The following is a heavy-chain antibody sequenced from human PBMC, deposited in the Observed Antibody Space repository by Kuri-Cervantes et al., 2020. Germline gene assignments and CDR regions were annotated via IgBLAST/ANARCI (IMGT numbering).Heavy chain of an antibody. CDR2: ISGSGGST. J-gene: IGHJ6*03. CDR1: GFTFSSYA. D-gene: IGHD6-6*01. V-gene: IGHV3-23*01. Sequence: GESLKISCAASGFTFSSYAMSWVRQAPGKGLEWVSAISGSGGSTYYADSVKGRFTISRDNAKNSLYPQMNSLRAEDTAVYYCARDVRLGGIMDVWGKGTTVTVSS. CDR3: ARDVRLGGIMDV.